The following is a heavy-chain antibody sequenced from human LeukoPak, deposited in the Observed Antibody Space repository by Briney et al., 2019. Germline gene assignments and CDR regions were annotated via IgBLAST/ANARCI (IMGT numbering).Heavy chain of an antibody. CDR2: IYTSGST. Sequence: SETLSLTCTVSGVSMNYYFWNWIRQPAGKGLEWIGRIYTSGSTNYNPSLKSRVTMSVDTSKNQFSLKLSSVTAADTAVYYCARDRYYYDSSGLAFDYWGQGTLVTVSS. CDR3: ARDRYYYDSSGLAFDY. V-gene: IGHV4-4*07. D-gene: IGHD3-22*01. CDR1: GVSMNYYF. J-gene: IGHJ4*02.